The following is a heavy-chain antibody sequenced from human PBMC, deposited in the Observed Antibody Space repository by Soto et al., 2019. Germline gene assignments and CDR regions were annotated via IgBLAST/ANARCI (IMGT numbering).Heavy chain of an antibody. D-gene: IGHD5-12*01. J-gene: IGHJ4*02. CDR3: AREGSYSAYNFAHGIQLWSFDF. CDR2: IFSSGST. Sequence: PSETLSLTCTVSGGSINTFYWSWVRQPAGKGLEWIGRIFSSGSTSFNPSLESRVAMSVDTSKNHFSLNLSSVTAADMAVYYCAREGSYSAYNFAHGIQLWSFDFLGQGALVTVSS. V-gene: IGHV4-4*07. CDR1: GGSINTFY.